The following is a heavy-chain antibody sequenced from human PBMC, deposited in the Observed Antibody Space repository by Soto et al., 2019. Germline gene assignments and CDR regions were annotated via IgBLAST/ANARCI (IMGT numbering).Heavy chain of an antibody. CDR1: GYTFSTSG. CDR2: ISTYNGDT. D-gene: IGHD2-15*01. CDR3: ARAGAAPYYYYGMDV. V-gene: IGHV1-18*01. Sequence: QVQLVQSGAEVRKPGASVKVSCKASGYTFSTSGMTWLRQAPGHGLEWMGWISTYNGDTNDAPKFQDRGTMTSDTSTRTVYLERRSLRSDDTAMYYCARAGAAPYYYYGMDVWGQGTRVSVSS. J-gene: IGHJ6*02.